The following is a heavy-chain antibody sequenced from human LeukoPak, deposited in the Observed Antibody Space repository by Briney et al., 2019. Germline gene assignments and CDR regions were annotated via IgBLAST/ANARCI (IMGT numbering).Heavy chain of an antibody. D-gene: IGHD1-26*01. Sequence: GRSLRLSCAASGFTFDDYAMHWVRQAPGKGLEWVSGISWNSGSIGYADSVKGRFTISRDIAKNSLYLQMNSLRAEDMALYYCARRSDKSGYFDYWGQGTLVAVSS. CDR2: ISWNSGSI. CDR1: GFTFDDYA. CDR3: ARRSDKSGYFDY. J-gene: IGHJ4*02. V-gene: IGHV3-9*03.